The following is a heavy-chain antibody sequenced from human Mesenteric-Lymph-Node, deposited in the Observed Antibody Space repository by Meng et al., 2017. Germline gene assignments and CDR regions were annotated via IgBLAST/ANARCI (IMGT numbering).Heavy chain of an antibody. CDR2: MSYDGNNK. D-gene: IGHD1-26*01. Sequence: QVQLVASGGGVVQPGRSLRLSCAASGFTFSSFGMHWVRQAPGKGLEWVALMSYDGNNKYYADSVKGRFTISRDNSENTLYLQMYSLRAEDTAVYYCAKDRRSGTYFSGVGSWGQGTLVTVSS. CDR3: AKDRRSGTYFSGVGS. V-gene: IGHV3-30*18. CDR1: GFTFSSFG. J-gene: IGHJ4*02.